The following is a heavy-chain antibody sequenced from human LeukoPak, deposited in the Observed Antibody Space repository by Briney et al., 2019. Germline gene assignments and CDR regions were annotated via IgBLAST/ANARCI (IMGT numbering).Heavy chain of an antibody. Sequence: PSETLSLTCAVYGGSFSGYYWSWIRQPLGKGLEWIGEINHSGSTNYNPSLKSRITISVDTSKNQFSLKLSSVTAADTAVYYCASPGRERDYYFDYWGQGILVTVSS. CDR1: GGSFSGYY. D-gene: IGHD3-10*01. J-gene: IGHJ4*02. CDR2: INHSGST. CDR3: ASPGRERDYYFDY. V-gene: IGHV4-34*01.